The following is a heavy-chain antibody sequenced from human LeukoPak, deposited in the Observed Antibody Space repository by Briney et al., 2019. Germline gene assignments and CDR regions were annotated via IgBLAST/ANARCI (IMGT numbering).Heavy chain of an antibody. D-gene: IGHD3-3*01. CDR2: INHSGST. CDR3: ARDRVYDFWSGYPNWFDP. Sequence: SETLSLTCAVYGGSFSGYYWSWIRQPPGKGLEWIGEINHSGSTNYNPSLKSRVTISVDTSKNQFSLKLSSVTAADTAVHYCARDRVYDFWSGYPNWFDPWGQGTLVTVSS. V-gene: IGHV4-34*01. CDR1: GGSFSGYY. J-gene: IGHJ5*02.